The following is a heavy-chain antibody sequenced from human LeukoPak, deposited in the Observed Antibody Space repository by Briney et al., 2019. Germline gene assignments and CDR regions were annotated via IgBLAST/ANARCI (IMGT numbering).Heavy chain of an antibody. Sequence: PGESLRLSCAASGFTFSTYWMHWVRQVPGKGLVWVSRTNPDGSYTSYGDSVKGRFTISRDNAKNTLFLQMNSLTAEDTAVYYCVNDMTGPVDYWGQGTLVTVSS. CDR3: VNDMTGPVDY. D-gene: IGHD3-9*01. V-gene: IGHV3-74*01. J-gene: IGHJ4*02. CDR2: TNPDGSYT. CDR1: GFTFSTYW.